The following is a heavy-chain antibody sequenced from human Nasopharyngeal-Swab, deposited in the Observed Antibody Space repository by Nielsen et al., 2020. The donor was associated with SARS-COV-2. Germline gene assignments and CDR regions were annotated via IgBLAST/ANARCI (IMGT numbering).Heavy chain of an antibody. J-gene: IGHJ3*02. D-gene: IGHD6-19*01. CDR1: GYTFTIYA. Sequence: ASVKVSCKASGYTFTIYAMNWVRQAPGQGLEWMGWINTNTGNPTYAQGFTGRFVFSLDTSVSTAYLQISSLKAEDTAVYYCASGKHSSGWYGLDAFDIWGQGTMVTVSS. CDR3: ASGKHSSGWYGLDAFDI. CDR2: INTNTGNP. V-gene: IGHV7-4-1*02.